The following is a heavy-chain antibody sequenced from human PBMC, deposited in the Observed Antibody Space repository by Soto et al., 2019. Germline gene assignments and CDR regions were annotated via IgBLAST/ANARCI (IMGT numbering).Heavy chain of an antibody. CDR2: IIPIFGTA. CDR1: GGTFSSYA. CDR3: ARDLRVYYDSSGYYYYYGMDV. J-gene: IGHJ6*02. D-gene: IGHD3-22*01. V-gene: IGHV1-69*13. Sequence: SVKVSFKASGGTFSSYAISWVRQAPGQGLEWMGGIIPIFGTANYAQKFQGRVTITADESTSTAYLELSSLRSEDTAVYYCARDLRVYYDSSGYYYYYGMDVWGQGTTVTV.